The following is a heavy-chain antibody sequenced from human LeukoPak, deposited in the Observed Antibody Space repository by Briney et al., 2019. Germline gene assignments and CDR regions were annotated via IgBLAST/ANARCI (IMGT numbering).Heavy chain of an antibody. D-gene: IGHD3-22*01. CDR2: ISGSSSTI. V-gene: IGHV3-48*01. CDR1: GFTFSSYS. J-gene: IGHJ4*02. CDR3: ARGSTYYDSSGQVPFDY. Sequence: GGSLRLSCEASGFTFSSYSMNWVRQAPGKGLEWGSHISGSSSTIYYADSVKGRFTISRDNGKNTLYLQMNSLRAEDTAVYYCARGSTYYDSSGQVPFDYWGQGTLVTVSS.